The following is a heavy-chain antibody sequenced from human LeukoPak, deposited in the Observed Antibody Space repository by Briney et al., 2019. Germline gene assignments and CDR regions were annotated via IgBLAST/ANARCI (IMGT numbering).Heavy chain of an antibody. CDR2: VTSSGGTT. CDR3: ARDNGRQWLVRGTDAFDI. V-gene: IGHV3-48*03. D-gene: IGHD6-19*01. CDR1: GFTFSRYE. J-gene: IGHJ3*02. Sequence: GGSLRLSCAASGFTFSRYEMNWVRQAPGKGLEGISYVTSSGGTTYYADSVKGRFTISRDNAKNSLYLQMNSLRAEDTAVYYCARDNGRQWLVRGTDAFDIWGQGTMVTVSS.